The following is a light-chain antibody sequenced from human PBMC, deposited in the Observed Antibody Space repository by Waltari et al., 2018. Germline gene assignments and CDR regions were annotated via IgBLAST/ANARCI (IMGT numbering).Light chain of an antibody. CDR3: QQYGSSQFT. Sequence: EIVLTQSPGTLSLSPGERATISCRTSQRVSSSYLAWYQQKPGQAPRPLIYGSSSRATGIPDRFSGSGSGTDFTLTISRLEPEDFAVYYCQQYGSSQFTFGPGTKVDIK. J-gene: IGKJ3*01. V-gene: IGKV3-20*01. CDR2: GSS. CDR1: QRVSSSY.